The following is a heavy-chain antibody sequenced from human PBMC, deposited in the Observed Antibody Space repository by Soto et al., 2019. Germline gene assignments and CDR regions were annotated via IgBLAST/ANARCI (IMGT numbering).Heavy chain of an antibody. D-gene: IGHD6-13*01. CDR2: INAGNGNT. J-gene: IGHJ4*02. CDR1: GYTFTNYA. V-gene: IGHV1-3*01. Sequence: GASVKVSCKASGYTFTNYAMHWVRQAPGQRLEWMGWINAGNGNTKYSQKFQGRVTITRDTSASTAYMELSSLRSEDTAVYYCAREATTFSSSWGLDYWGQGTLVTVSS. CDR3: AREATTFSSSWGLDY.